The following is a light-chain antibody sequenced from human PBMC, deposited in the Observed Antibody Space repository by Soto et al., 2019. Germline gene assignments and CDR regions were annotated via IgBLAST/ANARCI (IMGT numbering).Light chain of an antibody. Sequence: QSVLTQPASVSGSPGQSITISCTGTSSDVGGGNFVSWYQQHPGKAPKLMIYDVSNRPSGVSDRFSASKSDNTASLTISGLQAEDEADYYCNSYTTGVAYAFGTGTKVTVL. CDR2: DVS. J-gene: IGLJ1*01. CDR1: SSDVGGGNF. V-gene: IGLV2-14*03. CDR3: NSYTTGVAYA.